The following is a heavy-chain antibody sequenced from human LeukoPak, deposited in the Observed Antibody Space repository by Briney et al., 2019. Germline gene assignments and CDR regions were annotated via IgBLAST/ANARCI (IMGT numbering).Heavy chain of an antibody. CDR1: GFTFSSYS. Sequence: PGGSLRLSCAASGFTFSSYSMNWVRQAPGKGLEWVSYISSSSSTIYYADSVKGRFTISRDNAKNSLYLQTNSLRAEDTAVYYCARNLYYYDSSGSCDYWGQGTLVTVSS. CDR3: ARNLYYYDSSGSCDY. V-gene: IGHV3-48*01. CDR2: ISSSSSTI. J-gene: IGHJ4*02. D-gene: IGHD3-22*01.